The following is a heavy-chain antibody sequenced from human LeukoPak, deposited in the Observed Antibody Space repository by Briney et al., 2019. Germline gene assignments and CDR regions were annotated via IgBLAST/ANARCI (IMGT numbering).Heavy chain of an antibody. CDR2: ISSSSSTI. Sequence: PGGSLRLSCAASGFTFSGYSMNWVRQAPGKGLEWVSYISSSSSTIYYADSVKGRFTISRDNAKSSLYLQMNSLRDEDTAVYYCLIGNYGGNSPFDYWGQGTLVTVSS. CDR1: GFTFSGYS. CDR3: LIGNYGGNSPFDY. D-gene: IGHD4-23*01. J-gene: IGHJ4*02. V-gene: IGHV3-48*02.